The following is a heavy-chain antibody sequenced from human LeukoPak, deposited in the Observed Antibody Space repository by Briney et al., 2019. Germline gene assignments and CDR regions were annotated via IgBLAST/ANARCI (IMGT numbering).Heavy chain of an antibody. J-gene: IGHJ4*02. D-gene: IGHD5-12*01. CDR3: ARAGVSRDIVAPAAGPDY. V-gene: IGHV1-2*02. CDR2: INPNSGGT. CDR1: GYTFTGYY. Sequence: ASVKVSCKASGYTFTGYYIHWVRQAPGQGLEWMGWINPNSGGTNYAQKFQGRVTMTRDTSISTAYMELSRLRSDDTAVYYCARAGVSRDIVAPAAGPDYWGQGTLVTVSS.